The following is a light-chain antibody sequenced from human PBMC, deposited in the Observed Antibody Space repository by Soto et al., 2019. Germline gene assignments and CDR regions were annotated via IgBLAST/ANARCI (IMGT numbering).Light chain of an antibody. CDR1: QSVSSN. V-gene: IGKV3-15*01. CDR3: QQYNKWPRT. J-gene: IGKJ1*01. CDR2: AAS. Sequence: EVVMTQSPASLSVSPGERATLSCRASQSVSSNLAWYHQKPGQSPRLLIYAASTRATGIPARFSGSGSGTEFTLTISSLESEDFAIYYCQQYNKWPRTFGQGTKVDIK.